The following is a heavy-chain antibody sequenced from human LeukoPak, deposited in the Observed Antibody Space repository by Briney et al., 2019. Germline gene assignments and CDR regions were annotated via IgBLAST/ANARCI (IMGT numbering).Heavy chain of an antibody. CDR3: YRELGRIVGDND. J-gene: IGHJ4*02. CDR1: GYTFTSYA. V-gene: IGHV1-69*13. D-gene: IGHD1-26*01. CDR2: IIPFFGTA. Sequence: ASVTVSCMASGYTFTSYAIRWLRQAPGQGLEWMGGIIPFFGTANYAQKCQGRVTITADESTSTAYMELSSLRSEDTAVYYCYRELGRIVGDNDWGQGTLVTVYS.